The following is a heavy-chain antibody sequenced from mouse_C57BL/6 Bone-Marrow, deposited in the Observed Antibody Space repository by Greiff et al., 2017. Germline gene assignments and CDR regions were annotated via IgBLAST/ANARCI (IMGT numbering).Heavy chain of an antibody. CDR1: GFSLTSYG. CDR2: IWSGGST. V-gene: IGHV2-4*01. CDR3: AKRDDYDGYAMDY. Sequence: VKLKQSGPGLVQPSQSLSITCTVSGFSLTSYGVHWVRQPPGKGLEWLGVIWSGGSTDYNAAFISRLSISKDNSKSQVFFKMNSLQADDTAIYYCAKRDDYDGYAMDYWGQGTSVTVSS. D-gene: IGHD2-4*01. J-gene: IGHJ4*01.